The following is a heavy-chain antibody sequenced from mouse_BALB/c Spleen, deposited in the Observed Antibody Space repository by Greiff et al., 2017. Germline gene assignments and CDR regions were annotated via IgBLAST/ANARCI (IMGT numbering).Heavy chain of an antibody. CDR2: ISTYYGDA. J-gene: IGHJ2*01. CDR1: GYTFTDYA. CDR3: ARRNDYGNYFDY. Sequence: VQLVESGAELVRPGVSVKISCKGSGYTFTDYAMHWVKQSHAKSLEWIGVISTYYGDASYNQKFKGKATMTVDKSSSTAYMELARLTSEDSAIYYCARRNDYGNYFDYWGQGTTLTVSS. V-gene: IGHV1S137*01. D-gene: IGHD2-4*01.